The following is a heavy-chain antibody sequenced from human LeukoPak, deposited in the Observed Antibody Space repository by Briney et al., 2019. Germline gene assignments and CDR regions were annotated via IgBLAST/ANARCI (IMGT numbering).Heavy chain of an antibody. CDR3: ASTPVAVAGHTYYYHVMDV. CDR1: GGTFSSYA. V-gene: IGHV1-69*04. J-gene: IGHJ6*02. CDR2: IIPILGIA. D-gene: IGHD6-19*01. Sequence: SVKVSCKASGGTFSSYAINWVRQAPGQGLEWMGRIIPILGIANYAQKFQGRVTITADKPTSTAFMELSSLRSEATAVYYCASTPVAVAGHTYYYHVMDVCGQGTSVTVSS.